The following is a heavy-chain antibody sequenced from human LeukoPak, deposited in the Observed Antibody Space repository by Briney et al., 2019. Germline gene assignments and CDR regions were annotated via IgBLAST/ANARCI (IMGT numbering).Heavy chain of an antibody. CDR3: ASFRSGYGDYGNWFDP. CDR2: IYYSGST. D-gene: IGHD4-17*01. J-gene: IGHJ5*02. Sequence: SETLSLTCTVSGGSISSGGYYWSWIRQHPGKGLERIGYIYYSGSTYYNPSLKSRVTISVDTSKNQFSLKLSSVTAADTAVYYCASFRSGYGDYGNWFDPWGQGTLVTVSS. CDR1: GGSISSGGYY. V-gene: IGHV4-31*03.